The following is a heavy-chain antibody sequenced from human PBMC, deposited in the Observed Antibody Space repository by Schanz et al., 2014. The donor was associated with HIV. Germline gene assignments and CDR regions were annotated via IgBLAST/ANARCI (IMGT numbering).Heavy chain of an antibody. CDR2: IWYDGSNK. CDR1: GFSFSSNG. Sequence: QVQLVESGGGVVQPGRSLRLSCAASGFSFSSNGMHWVRQGPGKGLEWVASIWYDGSNKYNADSVKGRFSISRDNSKNTLALQMNPLRAEDTAVYYCARSWGGLGGSLEYCSGGTCSAGYFDYWGQGTLVTVSS. D-gene: IGHD2-15*01. V-gene: IGHV3-33*01. CDR3: ARSWGGLGGSLEYCSGGTCSAGYFDY. J-gene: IGHJ4*02.